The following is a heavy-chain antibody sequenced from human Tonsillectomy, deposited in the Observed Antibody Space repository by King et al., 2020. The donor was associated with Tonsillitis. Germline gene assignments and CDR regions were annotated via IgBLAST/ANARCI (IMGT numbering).Heavy chain of an antibody. CDR1: GYNFTNNW. D-gene: IGHD6-6*01. CDR2: IYPGDSDT. J-gene: IGHJ4*02. V-gene: IGHV5-51*01. CDR3: ATSAYSSYLYFDY. Sequence: EVQLVESGAEVKKPGESLKISCKGSGYNFTNNWIGWVRQMPWKGLEWMGIIYPGDSDTRYSPSFQGQVTISADKSISTAYLQWSSLEASDTAMYYCATSAYSSYLYFDYWGQGTLVTVSS.